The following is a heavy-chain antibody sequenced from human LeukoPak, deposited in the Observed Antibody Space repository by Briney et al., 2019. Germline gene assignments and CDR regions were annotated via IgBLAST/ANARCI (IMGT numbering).Heavy chain of an antibody. CDR3: VPSGANWFDP. CDR1: GFTFSRYA. D-gene: IGHD3-10*01. Sequence: GGSLRLSCAASGFTFSRYAMSWVRQAPGKGLEWVSSISGSGGDTYYADSAKGRFTISRDNSKNTLNLQMNSLRAEDTAVYYCVPSGANWFDPWGQGTLDTVSS. V-gene: IGHV3-23*01. J-gene: IGHJ5*02. CDR2: ISGSGGDT.